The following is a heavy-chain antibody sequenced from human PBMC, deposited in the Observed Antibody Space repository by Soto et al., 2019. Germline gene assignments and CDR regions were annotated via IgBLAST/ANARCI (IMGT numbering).Heavy chain of an antibody. CDR3: ARVGYCSGGSCDY. D-gene: IGHD2-15*01. J-gene: IGHJ4*02. V-gene: IGHV4-34*01. CDR2: INHSGST. Sequence: QVQLQQWGAGLLKPSETLSLTCAVYGGSFSGYYWSWIRQPPGKGLEWIGEINHSGSTNYNPSLKSRVTISVDTSKNQFSLKLSSVTAADTAVYYCARVGYCSGGSCDYWGQGTLVTVSS. CDR1: GGSFSGYY.